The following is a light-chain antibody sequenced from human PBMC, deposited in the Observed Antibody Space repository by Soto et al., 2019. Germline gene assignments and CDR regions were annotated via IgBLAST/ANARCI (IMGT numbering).Light chain of an antibody. CDR1: QTISSY. J-gene: IGKJ5*01. Sequence: DIQMTQSPSSLSASVGYRVTITCRASQTISSYLNWYQQKPGKAPNLLIYAASSLRSGVPSKFSGSGSGTDFTLTISSLQPEDAATYYCQQSYNTPSFGQGTRLEIK. V-gene: IGKV1-39*01. CDR3: QQSYNTPS. CDR2: AAS.